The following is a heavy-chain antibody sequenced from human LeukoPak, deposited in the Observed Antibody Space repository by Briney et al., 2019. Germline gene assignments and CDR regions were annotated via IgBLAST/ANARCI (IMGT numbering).Heavy chain of an antibody. CDR2: ISGSGSST. CDR1: GFTFSICA. CDR3: AKADGSYKTLIDY. V-gene: IGHV3-23*01. D-gene: IGHD3-10*01. Sequence: QPGGSLRLSCAASGFTFSICAMNWVRQAPGKGLEWVSGISGSGSSTYYADSVKGRFTISRDSSKNTVYLQMNSLRAEDTAIYYCAKADGSYKTLIDYWGQGTLVTVSS. J-gene: IGHJ4*02.